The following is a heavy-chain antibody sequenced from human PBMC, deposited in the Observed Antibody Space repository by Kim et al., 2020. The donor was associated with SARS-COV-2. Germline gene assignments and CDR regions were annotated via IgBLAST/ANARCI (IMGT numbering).Heavy chain of an antibody. CDR3: AGAFDFWSGYTNV. V-gene: IGHV3-23*01. J-gene: IGHJ6*02. D-gene: IGHD3-3*01. Sequence: ADSVKGRFTISRDNSKNSLYLQMNSLRAEDTAVYYCAGAFDFWSGYTNVWGQGTTVTVSS.